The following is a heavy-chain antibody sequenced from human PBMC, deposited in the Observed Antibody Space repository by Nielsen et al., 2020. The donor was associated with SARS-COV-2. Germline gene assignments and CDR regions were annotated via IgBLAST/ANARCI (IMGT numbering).Heavy chain of an antibody. CDR2: ISGSGGST. V-gene: IGHV3-23*01. D-gene: IGHD1-26*01. CDR1: GFTFSSNA. CDR3: AKVSAIIVGATTDY. J-gene: IGHJ4*02. Sequence: GGSRRLSCAASGFTFSSNAMSWVRQVPGKGLGWVSAISGSGGSTYYADSVKGRFTISRDNSKNTLYLQMNSLRAEDTAVYYCAKVSAIIVGATTDYWGQGTLVTVSS.